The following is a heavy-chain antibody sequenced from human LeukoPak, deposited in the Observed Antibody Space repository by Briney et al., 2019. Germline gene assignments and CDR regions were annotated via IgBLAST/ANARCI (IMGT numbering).Heavy chain of an antibody. V-gene: IGHV4-39*07. D-gene: IGHD3-10*01. Sequence: SETLSLTCTVSGGSISSSSYYWGWIRQPPGKGLEWIGSIYYSGSTYYNPSLKSRVTISVDTSKNQFSLKLSSVTAADTAVYYCARGPETGDAFDIWGQGTMVTVSS. J-gene: IGHJ3*02. CDR1: GGSISSSSYY. CDR2: IYYSGST. CDR3: ARGPETGDAFDI.